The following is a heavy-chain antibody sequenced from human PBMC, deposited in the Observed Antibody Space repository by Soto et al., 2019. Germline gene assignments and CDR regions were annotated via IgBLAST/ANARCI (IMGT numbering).Heavy chain of an antibody. CDR1: GFTFSSYG. CDR3: AKDANGDHNIYYFDY. CDR2: ISYDGSNK. Sequence: GGSLRLSCAASGFTFSSYGMHWVRQAPGKGLEWVAVISYDGSNKYYADSVKGRFTISRDNSKTTLYLQMNSLRAEDTAVYYCAKDANGDHNIYYFDYWGQGILVTVSS. J-gene: IGHJ4*02. V-gene: IGHV3-30*18. D-gene: IGHD4-17*01.